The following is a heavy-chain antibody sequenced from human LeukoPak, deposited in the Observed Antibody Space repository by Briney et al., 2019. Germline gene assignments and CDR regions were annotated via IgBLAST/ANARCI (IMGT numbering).Heavy chain of an antibody. D-gene: IGHD1-26*01. CDR3: AKDPLSGSYYAPFDY. Sequence: GGSLRLSCAASGFTFDDYGMSWVRQAPGKGLEWVSAISGSGGSTYYADSVKGRFTISRDNSKNTLYLQMNSLRAEDTAVYYCAKDPLSGSYYAPFDYWGQGTLVTVSS. V-gene: IGHV3-23*01. CDR1: GFTFDDYG. J-gene: IGHJ4*02. CDR2: ISGSGGST.